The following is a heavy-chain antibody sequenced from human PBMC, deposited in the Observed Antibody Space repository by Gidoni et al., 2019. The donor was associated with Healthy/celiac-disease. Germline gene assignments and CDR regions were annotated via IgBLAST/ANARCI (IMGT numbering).Heavy chain of an antibody. CDR3: ARDPPSSQGGMVVLNYYYYYGMDV. Sequence: QVQLVQSGAEVKKPGASVKVSCKASGYTFTSYGIRWVRQAPGQGLEWMGWISAYNGNTNYAQKLQGRVTMTTDTSTSTAYMELRSLRSDDTAVYYCARDPPSSQGGMVVLNYYYYYGMDVWGQGTTVTVSS. D-gene: IGHD2-15*01. CDR2: ISAYNGNT. J-gene: IGHJ6*02. CDR1: GYTFTSYG. V-gene: IGHV1-18*01.